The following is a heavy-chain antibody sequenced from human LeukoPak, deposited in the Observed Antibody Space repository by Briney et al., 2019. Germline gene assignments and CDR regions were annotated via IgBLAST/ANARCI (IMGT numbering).Heavy chain of an antibody. V-gene: IGHV3-30*02. CDR3: AKVIPTGYSSGWLPFDY. J-gene: IGHJ4*02. CDR2: IRYDGSNK. CDR1: GFIFSSYG. D-gene: IGHD6-19*01. Sequence: GGSLRLSCAASGFIFSSYGTHWVRQAPGKGLEWVAFIRYDGSNKYYADSVKGRFTISRDNSKNTLYLQMNSLRAEDTAVYYCAKVIPTGYSSGWLPFDYWGQGTLVTVSP.